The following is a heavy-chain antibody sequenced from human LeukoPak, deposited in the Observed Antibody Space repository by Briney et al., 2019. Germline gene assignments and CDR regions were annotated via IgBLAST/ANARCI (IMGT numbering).Heavy chain of an antibody. D-gene: IGHD3-22*01. Sequence: GSSVKVSCKASGGTFSSYAISWVRQAPGQGLEWMGRIIPSFSTANYAQKFQGRVTITADKSTSTAYMELTSLRSEDTAVYYCARVLYDSSGYKAPAEYFQHWGQGTLVAVSA. V-gene: IGHV1-69*06. J-gene: IGHJ1*01. CDR3: ARVLYDSSGYKAPAEYFQH. CDR2: IIPSFSTA. CDR1: GGTFSSYA.